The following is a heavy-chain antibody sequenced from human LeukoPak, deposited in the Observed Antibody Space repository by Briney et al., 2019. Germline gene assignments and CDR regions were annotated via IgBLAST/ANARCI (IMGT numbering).Heavy chain of an antibody. CDR2: IYYSGST. D-gene: IGHD1-14*01. CDR1: GGSISSDY. V-gene: IGHV4-59*01. Sequence: SETLSLTCTVSGGSISSDYWSWIRQPPGKGLEWIGYIYYSGSTNYNPSLKSRVTISVDTSKNQLSLKLSSVTAADTAVYYCARDRNPFDYWGQGTLVTVSS. CDR3: ARDRNPFDY. J-gene: IGHJ4*02.